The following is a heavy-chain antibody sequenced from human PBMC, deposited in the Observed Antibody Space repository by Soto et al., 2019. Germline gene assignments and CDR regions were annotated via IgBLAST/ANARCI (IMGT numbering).Heavy chain of an antibody. V-gene: IGHV3-21*01. CDR3: ARLESSTSFYYYYYYYMDV. CDR2: ISSSSSYI. CDR1: GFTFSSNS. J-gene: IGHJ6*03. Sequence: GGSLRLSCAASGFTFSSNSMNWVRQAPGKGLEWVSSISSSSSYIYYADSVKGRFTISRDNAKNSLYLQMNSLRAEDTAVYYCARLESSTSFYYYYYYYMDVWGKGTTVTVSS. D-gene: IGHD2-2*01.